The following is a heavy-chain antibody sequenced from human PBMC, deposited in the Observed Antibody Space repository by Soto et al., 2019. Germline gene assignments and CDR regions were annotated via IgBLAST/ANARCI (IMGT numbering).Heavy chain of an antibody. V-gene: IGHV1-69*10. J-gene: IGHJ4*02. Sequence: ASVKVSCKASGGTFSSYAISWVRQAPGQGLEWMGGIIPIFGIANYAQKFQGRVTITADKSTSTAYMELSSLRSEDTAVYYCARERLLTAPGLGPFDYWGQGTLVTVSS. CDR1: GGTFSSYA. CDR3: ARERLLTAPGLGPFDY. CDR2: IIPIFGIA. D-gene: IGHD3-16*01.